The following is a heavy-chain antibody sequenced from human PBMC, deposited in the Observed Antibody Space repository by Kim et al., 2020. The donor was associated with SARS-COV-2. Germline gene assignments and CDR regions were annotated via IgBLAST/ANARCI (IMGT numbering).Heavy chain of an antibody. V-gene: IGHV1-69*13. CDR3: ARVPYVYDYIWGSYRFGGGMGV. CDR1: GGTFSSYA. CDR2: IIPIFGTA. Sequence: SVKVSCKASGGTFSSYAISWVRQAPGQGLEWMGGIIPIFGTANYAQKFQGRVTITADESTSTAYMELSSLRSEDTAVYYCARVPYVYDYIWGSYRFGGGMGVWGQGTTVTVSS. D-gene: IGHD3-16*02. J-gene: IGHJ6*02.